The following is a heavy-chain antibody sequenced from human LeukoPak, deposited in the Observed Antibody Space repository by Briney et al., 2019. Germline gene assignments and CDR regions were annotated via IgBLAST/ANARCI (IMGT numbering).Heavy chain of an antibody. CDR3: ARDRYYDSSGRGYFDY. CDR1: RFTFRSYE. J-gene: IGHJ4*02. D-gene: IGHD3-22*01. CDR2: ISSSSSTI. V-gene: IGHV3-48*03. Sequence: GGSLRLSCAASRFTFRSYEMNWVRQAPGKGLEWVSYISSSSSTIYYADSVKGRFTISRDNAKNSLYLQMNSLRAEDTAVYYCARDRYYDSSGRGYFDYWGQGTLVTVSS.